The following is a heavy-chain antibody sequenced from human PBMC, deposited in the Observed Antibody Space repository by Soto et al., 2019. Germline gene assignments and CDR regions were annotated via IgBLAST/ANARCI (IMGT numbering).Heavy chain of an antibody. V-gene: IGHV4-39*01. D-gene: IGHD6-13*01. Sequence: QLQLQESGPGLVKPSETLSLTCTVSGGSISSTSYYGGWIRQPPGKGLEWIGSIYPVGSTYYNPSLKSRVTISVDTSNNQISLRLSSVTAADTAVYYCAYPGYGSIWPCDYWGQGTLVTVSS. CDR2: IYPVGST. J-gene: IGHJ4*02. CDR3: AYPGYGSIWPCDY. CDR1: GGSISSTSYY.